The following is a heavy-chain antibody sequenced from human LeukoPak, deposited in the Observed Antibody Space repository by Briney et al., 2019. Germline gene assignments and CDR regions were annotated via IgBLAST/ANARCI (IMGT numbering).Heavy chain of an antibody. CDR1: GYTFTGYY. J-gene: IGHJ6*03. CDR2: INPNSGGT. D-gene: IGHD3-10*01. V-gene: IGHV1-2*02. CDR3: ARAGRYGSGQRGTYYYYYYYMDV. Sequence: ASVKVSCKASGYTFTGYYMHWVRQAPGQGLEWMGWINPNSGGTNYAQKLQGRVTMTRDTSISTAYMELSRLRSDDTAVYYCARAGRYGSGQRGTYYYYYYYMDVWGKGTTVTISS.